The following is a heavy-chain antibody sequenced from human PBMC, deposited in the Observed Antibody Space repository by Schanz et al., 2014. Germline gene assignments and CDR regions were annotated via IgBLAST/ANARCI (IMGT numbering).Heavy chain of an antibody. CDR3: AKWGCSSTSCPPQDYSQYAMDV. D-gene: IGHD2-2*01. V-gene: IGHV1-18*01. J-gene: IGHJ6*02. CDR2: ISAYNGNT. Sequence: QVQLVQSGAEVKKPGASVKVSCKASGYTFTSYGITWVRQAPGQGLEWMGWISAYNGNTNYAQKFQGRVTMTTDTSTSTAYMELRRLRSDDPAVYYCAKWGCSSTSCPPQDYSQYAMDVWGQGTTVTVSS. CDR1: GYTFTSYG.